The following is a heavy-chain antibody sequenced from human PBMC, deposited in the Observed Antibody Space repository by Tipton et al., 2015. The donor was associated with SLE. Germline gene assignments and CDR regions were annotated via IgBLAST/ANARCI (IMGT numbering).Heavy chain of an antibody. CDR2: VNTSGYT. D-gene: IGHD3-10*01. J-gene: IGHJ4*02. CDR3: ASVDSGV. Sequence: TLSLTCTVSGGSFTTDQWTWIRKPPEKGTEWIGYVNTSGYTRYNPPLKSRVSMSVDTSKKQFSLKLTSVTAADTAIYYCASVDSGVWGQGTLVTVSS. CDR1: GGSFTTDQ. V-gene: IGHV4-4*08.